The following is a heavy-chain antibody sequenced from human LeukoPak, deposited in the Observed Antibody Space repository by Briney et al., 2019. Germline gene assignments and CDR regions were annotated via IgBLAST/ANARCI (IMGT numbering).Heavy chain of an antibody. CDR2: IKQDGSDK. V-gene: IGHV3-7*01. CDR1: GFIFGSYW. D-gene: IGHD5-12*01. Sequence: PGGSLRLSCAGSGFIFGSYWMSWVRQAPGKGLEWVANIKQDGSDKYYVDSVKGRFTVSRDNDKNSLYLEMNRLRAEDTAMYFCARGYKSEAPAQYGMDVWGRGTTVIGFS. CDR3: ARGYKSEAPAQYGMDV. J-gene: IGHJ6*01.